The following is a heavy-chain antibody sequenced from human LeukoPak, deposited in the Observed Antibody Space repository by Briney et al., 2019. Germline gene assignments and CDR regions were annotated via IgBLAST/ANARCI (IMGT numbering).Heavy chain of an antibody. CDR2: IKPSGEAP. V-gene: IGHV1-46*04. CDR1: GYTFSNYY. D-gene: IGHD3/OR15-3a*01. Sequence: ASVTLSCKASGYTFSNYYIHWVRQAPGQGLEWMGVIKPSGEAPIYAQKLQGRVTMTRDTSTSTVYMELSSLRSEDSAVYYCARGGGSWTRISCLRVDYWGQGTLVTVSS. J-gene: IGHJ4*02. CDR3: ARGGGSWTRISCLRVDY.